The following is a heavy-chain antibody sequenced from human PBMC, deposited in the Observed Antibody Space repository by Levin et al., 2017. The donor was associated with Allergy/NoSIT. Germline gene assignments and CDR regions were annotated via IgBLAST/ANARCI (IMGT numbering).Heavy chain of an antibody. CDR2: ISGSGAST. CDR1: GFTFSSYG. D-gene: IGHD2-2*02. Sequence: GGSLRLSCAASGFTFSSYGMSWVRQAPGKGLEWVSAISGSGASTYYADSVKGRFTISRDNSKNTLYLQMNSLRAEDTAVYYCAKAHCGSTSCYTSSGLDPWGQGTLVTVSS. V-gene: IGHV3-23*01. CDR3: AKAHCGSTSCYTSSGLDP. J-gene: IGHJ5*02.